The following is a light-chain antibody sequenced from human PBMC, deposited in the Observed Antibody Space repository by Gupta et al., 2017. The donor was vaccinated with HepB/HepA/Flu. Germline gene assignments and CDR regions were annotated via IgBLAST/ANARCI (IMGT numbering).Light chain of an antibody. CDR3: QQSYSTIRYT. J-gene: IGKJ2*01. V-gene: IGKV1-39*01. CDR2: LAS. CDR1: ESISSY. Sequence: DIQMTQSPSSLSASVGDRVTISCRASESISSYLNWYQQKSGKVPKLLIYLASSLQSGVPSSFSVSGFGTDFTLTISSVKPEDFATYYCQQSYSTIRYTFGQGTKLEIK.